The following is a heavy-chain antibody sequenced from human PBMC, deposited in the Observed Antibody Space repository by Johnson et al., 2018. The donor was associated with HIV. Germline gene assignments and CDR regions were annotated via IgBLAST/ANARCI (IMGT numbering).Heavy chain of an antibody. CDR1: GFTFSDYY. CDR2: INSNGSGI. V-gene: IGHV3-11*04. CDR3: TSPRGGLVARDAFDI. Sequence: QAQLVESGGGVVRPGGSLRLSCAASGFTFSDYYINWIRQAPGKGLERVSYINSNGSGIFYAESVQGRFSISSDNAKNSLYLQMHGLRAEDTAVYYCTSPRGGLVARDAFDIWGQGTMVTVSS. J-gene: IGHJ3*02. D-gene: IGHD2-15*01.